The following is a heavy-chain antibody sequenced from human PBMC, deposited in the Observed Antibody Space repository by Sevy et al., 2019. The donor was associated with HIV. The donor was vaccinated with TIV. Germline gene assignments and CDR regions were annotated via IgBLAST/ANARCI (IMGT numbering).Heavy chain of an antibody. CDR3: TTASGIAAAGLDDYYYGMDV. D-gene: IGHD6-13*01. Sequence: GGSLRLSCAASDFTFSNAWMNWVRQAPGKGLEWVGRIKSKTDGGTTDYAAPVKGRFTISRDDSKNTLYLQMNSLKTEDTAVYYCTTASGIAAAGLDDYYYGMDVWGQGTTVTVSS. J-gene: IGHJ6*02. CDR1: DFTFSNAW. CDR2: IKSKTDGGTT. V-gene: IGHV3-15*07.